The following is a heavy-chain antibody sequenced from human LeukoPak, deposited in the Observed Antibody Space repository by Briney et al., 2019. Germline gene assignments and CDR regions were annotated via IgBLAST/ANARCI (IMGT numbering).Heavy chain of an antibody. J-gene: IGHJ4*02. CDR2: ISYDGSNK. Sequence: GGSLRLSCAASGFTFSSYGMHWVRQAPGKGLEWVAVISYDGSNKYYADSVKGRFTISRDNSKNTLYLQMNSLRAEDTAVYYCARGERWLHLFDYWGQGTLVTVSS. CDR3: ARGERWLHLFDY. V-gene: IGHV3-30*03. D-gene: IGHD5-24*01. CDR1: GFTFSSYG.